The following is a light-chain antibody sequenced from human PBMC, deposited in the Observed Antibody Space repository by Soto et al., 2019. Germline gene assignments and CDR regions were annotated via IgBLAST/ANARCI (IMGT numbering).Light chain of an antibody. J-gene: IGKJ2*01. CDR1: QTISSH. V-gene: IGKV1-39*01. CDR3: QQSYNTPYT. CDR2: AAS. Sequence: DIQMTQSPSSLSASVGDRVTLTCRASQTISSHLNWYQQKPGKAPILLIYAASSLQSGVPSRFSGSGFGTDFTLTISSLQPEDFATYSCQQSYNTPYTFSQGTKLEIK.